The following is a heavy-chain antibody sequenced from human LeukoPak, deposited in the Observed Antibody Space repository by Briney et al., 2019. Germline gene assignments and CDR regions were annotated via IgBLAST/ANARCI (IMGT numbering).Heavy chain of an antibody. V-gene: IGHV3-74*01. CDR3: ATLHYGDFDY. D-gene: IGHD4-17*01. J-gene: IGHJ4*02. Sequence: TGGSLSLSCAASGFTFSSYWIHWVRQAPGQGLVWVSRINPEATTISYAASVKVRFTISRDNAKNTLYLQMNSRRAEDTAVYYCATLHYGDFDYWGQGTLLTVSS. CDR1: GFTFSSYW. CDR2: INPEATTI.